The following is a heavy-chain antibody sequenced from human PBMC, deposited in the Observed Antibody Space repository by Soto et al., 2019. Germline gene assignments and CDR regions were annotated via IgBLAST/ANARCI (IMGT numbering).Heavy chain of an antibody. Sequence: ASVKVSCKVSGYTLTELSMHWVRQAPGKGLEWMGGFGADDGNTIYAQKLQGRVTMTTDTSTGTAYMELRSLRSDDTAVYYCVTVTDNWFDPWGQGTLVTVSS. D-gene: IGHD1-20*01. J-gene: IGHJ5*02. V-gene: IGHV1-24*01. CDR2: FGADDGNT. CDR3: VTVTDNWFDP. CDR1: GYTLTELS.